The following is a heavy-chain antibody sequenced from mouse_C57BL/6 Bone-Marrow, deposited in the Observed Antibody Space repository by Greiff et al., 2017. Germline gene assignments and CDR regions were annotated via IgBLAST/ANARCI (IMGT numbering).Heavy chain of an antibody. CDR2: IDPSDSYT. Sequence: QVQLHQPGAELVMPGASVKLSCKASGYTFTSYWMHWVKQRPGQGLEWIGEIDPSDSYTNYNQKFKGKSTLTVDKSSSTAYMQLSSLTSEDSAVYYCARSVVAKGYAMDYWGQGTSVTVSS. J-gene: IGHJ4*01. CDR1: GYTFTSYW. D-gene: IGHD1-1*01. CDR3: ARSVVAKGYAMDY. V-gene: IGHV1-69*01.